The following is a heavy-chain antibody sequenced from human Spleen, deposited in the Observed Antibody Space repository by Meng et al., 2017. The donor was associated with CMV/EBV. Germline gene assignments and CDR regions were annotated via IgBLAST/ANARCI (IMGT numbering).Heavy chain of an antibody. CDR3: ARESCSTTSCYNWFDP. V-gene: IGHV4-61*01. D-gene: IGHD2-2*01. CDR2: IYQSGIT. Sequence: SETLSLTCTVSGASVSSDTHYWSWIRQPPGKGLEWIGYIYQSGITTYNPSLKSRVTISVYTSKNQFFLKVNSVTAADTAVYYCARESCSTTSCYNWFDPWGQGTLVTVSS. J-gene: IGHJ5*02. CDR1: GASVSSDTHY.